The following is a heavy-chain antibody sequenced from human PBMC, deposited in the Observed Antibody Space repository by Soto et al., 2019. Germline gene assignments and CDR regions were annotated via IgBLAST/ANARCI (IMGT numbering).Heavy chain of an antibody. Sequence: QVQLVQSGAEVKKPGASGKVSCKASGYTFTSYAMHWVRQAPGQRLEWMGWITAGNGNTKYSQKVQGRVTVTRDTSASTAYMELSSLRSEDTAVYYCARDMGFGLSDYWGQGTLVTVSS. CDR3: ARDMGFGLSDY. CDR1: GYTFTSYA. V-gene: IGHV1-3*01. CDR2: ITAGNGNT. D-gene: IGHD3-10*01. J-gene: IGHJ4*02.